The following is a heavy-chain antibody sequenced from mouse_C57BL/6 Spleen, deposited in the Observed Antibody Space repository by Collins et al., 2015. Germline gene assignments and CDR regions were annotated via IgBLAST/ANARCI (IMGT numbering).Heavy chain of an antibody. Sequence: QVRLQQSGAELVRPGTSVRVSCKASGYAFTNYLIEWVKQRPGQGLEWIGVINPGSGGTNYNEKFKGKATLTADKSSSTAYMQLSSLTSDDSAVYFCARGGNYFDYWGQGTTLTVSS. CDR2: INPGSGGT. D-gene: IGHD1-1*02. CDR3: ARGGNYFDY. CDR1: GYAFTNYL. J-gene: IGHJ2*01. V-gene: IGHV1-54*01.